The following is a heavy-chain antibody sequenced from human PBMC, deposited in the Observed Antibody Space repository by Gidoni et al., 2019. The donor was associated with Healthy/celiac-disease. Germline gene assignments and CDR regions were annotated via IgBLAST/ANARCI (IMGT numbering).Heavy chain of an antibody. J-gene: IGHJ4*02. CDR3: VKGRGNSYATLSDY. V-gene: IGHV3-23*01. CDR1: GFRFRSSA. Sequence: EVQLLESGGGLGQPVGSLRLSCSASGFRFRSSAMNWVRPAPGKGPGWVSGLSGSGGSTYYADSVKGRFSISRDNSRNTLYLQMNSLRAEDTAMYYCVKGRGNSYATLSDYWGQGTLVTVSS. CDR2: LSGSGGST. D-gene: IGHD5-18*01.